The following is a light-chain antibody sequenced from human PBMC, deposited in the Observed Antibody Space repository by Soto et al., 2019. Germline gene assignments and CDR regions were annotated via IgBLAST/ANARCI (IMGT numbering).Light chain of an antibody. J-gene: IGLJ1*01. Sequence: QSALTQPASVSGSPGQSITISCTGTSSDVGGYNYVSWYQHHPGKAPKLMIYDVSNRPSGVSIRFSGSKSDNPASLTISGLQPEDEADYHCSSYTTSNTRQIVFGTGTKLTVL. V-gene: IGLV2-14*03. CDR3: SSYTTSNTRQIV. CDR2: DVS. CDR1: SSDVGGYNY.